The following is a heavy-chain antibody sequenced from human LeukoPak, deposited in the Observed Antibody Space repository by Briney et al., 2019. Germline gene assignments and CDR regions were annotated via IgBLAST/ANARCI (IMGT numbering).Heavy chain of an antibody. Sequence: SETLSLTCAVSGGSISSSNWWSWVRRPPGKGLEWIGEIYHSGSTNYNPSLKSRVTISVDKSKNQFSLKLSSVPAADTAVYYCAREPLRYFDWLLDYWGQGTLVTVSS. CDR1: GGSISSSNW. V-gene: IGHV4-4*02. CDR3: AREPLRYFDWLLDY. J-gene: IGHJ4*02. D-gene: IGHD3-9*01. CDR2: IYHSGST.